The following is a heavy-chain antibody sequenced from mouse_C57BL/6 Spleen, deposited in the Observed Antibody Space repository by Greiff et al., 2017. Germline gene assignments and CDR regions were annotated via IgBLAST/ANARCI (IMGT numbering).Heavy chain of an antibody. CDR3: TGIYAMDY. Sequence: ESGAELVRPGASVTLSCKASGYTFTDYEMHWVKQTPVHGLEWIGAIDPETGGTAYNQKFKGKAILTADKSSSTAYMELRSLTSEDSAVYYCTGIYAMDYWGQGTSVTVSS. J-gene: IGHJ4*01. V-gene: IGHV1-15*01. CDR2: IDPETGGT. CDR1: GYTFTDYE.